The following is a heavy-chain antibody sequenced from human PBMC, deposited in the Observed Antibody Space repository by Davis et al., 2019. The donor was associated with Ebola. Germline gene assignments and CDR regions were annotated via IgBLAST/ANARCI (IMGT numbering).Heavy chain of an antibody. CDR1: GYSFTSYW. Sequence: GESLKISCKGSGYSFTSYWISWVRQMPGKGLEWMGRIDPSDSYTNYSPSFQGHVTISADKSISTAYLQWSSLKASDTAMYYCARHLWFGELLYSYFDYWGQGTLVTVSS. CDR2: IDPSDSYT. D-gene: IGHD3-10*01. J-gene: IGHJ4*02. CDR3: ARHLWFGELLYSYFDY. V-gene: IGHV5-10-1*01.